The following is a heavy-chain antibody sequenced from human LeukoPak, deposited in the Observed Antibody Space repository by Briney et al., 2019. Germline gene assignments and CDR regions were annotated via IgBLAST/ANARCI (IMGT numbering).Heavy chain of an antibody. Sequence: PGGSLRLSCAASGFTFSSYGMHWVRQAPGKGLEWVAFIRYDGSNKYYADSVKGRFTISRDNSKNTLYLQMNSLRAEDTAVYYCAKPGQAPVAVPSNFDYWGQGTLVTVSS. J-gene: IGHJ4*02. V-gene: IGHV3-30*02. CDR3: AKPGQAPVAVPSNFDY. D-gene: IGHD6-19*01. CDR1: GFTFSSYG. CDR2: IRYDGSNK.